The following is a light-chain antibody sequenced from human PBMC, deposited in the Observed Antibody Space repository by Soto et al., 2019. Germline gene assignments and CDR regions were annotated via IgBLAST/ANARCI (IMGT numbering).Light chain of an antibody. CDR3: QQRNSWSPIT. CDR2: DAS. V-gene: IGKV3-11*01. Sequence: EIVLTQSPVTLSLSPGERATLSCRASQSVMTYFAWYQVQPGQAPRRLIYDASSRASGVPARFSGSGSGTDFTLTISSLEPEDFALYYCQQRNSWSPITFGQGTRLEI. J-gene: IGKJ5*01. CDR1: QSVMTY.